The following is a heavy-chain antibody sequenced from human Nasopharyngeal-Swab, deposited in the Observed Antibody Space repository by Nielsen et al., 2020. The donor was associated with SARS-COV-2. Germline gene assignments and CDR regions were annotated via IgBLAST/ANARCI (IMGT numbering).Heavy chain of an antibody. D-gene: IGHD4-23*01. J-gene: IGHJ5*02. Sequence: VRQMPGKGLEWMGRIDPSDSYTNYSPSFQGHVTISTDKSISTAYLQWSSLKASDTAMYYCAPLTVGGNNWFDPWGQGTLVTVSS. V-gene: IGHV5-10-1*01. CDR3: APLTVGGNNWFDP. CDR2: IDPSDSYT.